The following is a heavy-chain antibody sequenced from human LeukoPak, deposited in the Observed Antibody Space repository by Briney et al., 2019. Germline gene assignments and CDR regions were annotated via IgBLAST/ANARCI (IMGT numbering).Heavy chain of an antibody. Sequence: SETLSLTCTVSGGSISSYYWSWIRQPPGKGLEWIGYIYYSGSTNYNPSLKSRVSISVDTSKNQFSLKLSSVTAADTAVYYCAKSSREYYYVSSGPIDIWGQGTMVTVSS. D-gene: IGHD3-22*01. CDR2: IYYSGST. J-gene: IGHJ3*02. V-gene: IGHV4-59*01. CDR3: AKSSREYYYVSSGPIDI. CDR1: GGSISSYY.